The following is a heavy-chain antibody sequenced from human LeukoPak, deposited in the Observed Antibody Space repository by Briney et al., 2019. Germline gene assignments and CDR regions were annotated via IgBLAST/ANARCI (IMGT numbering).Heavy chain of an antibody. J-gene: IGHJ4*02. CDR1: GNTFTDYA. D-gene: IGHD6-19*01. CDR2: ITTGRGET. Sequence: ASVKVSCKASGNTFTDYALHWVRQAPGQSLEWMGWITTGRGETRYSQEFQRRITFTRDISASTVYMDLSDLRSEDTAVYYCARGGKQWRGGNYFDSWGQGTLVAVSS. V-gene: IGHV1-3*03. CDR3: ARGGKQWRGGNYFDS.